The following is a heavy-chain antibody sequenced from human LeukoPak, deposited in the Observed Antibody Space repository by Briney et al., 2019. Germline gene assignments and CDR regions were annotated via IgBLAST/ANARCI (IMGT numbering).Heavy chain of an antibody. Sequence: SQTLSLTCTVSGGAITDGNHYWSWTRRRPGGGLEWIGYIHYSGGTDYIVSLRSRLTMSLDTSKSQFSLRLTSVTAADTAVYYCASLSTLGVDHDSWGQGTLVTVSS. D-gene: IGHD3-10*01. CDR2: IHYSGGT. V-gene: IGHV4-30-4*01. CDR1: GGAITDGNHY. J-gene: IGHJ4*02. CDR3: ASLSTLGVDHDS.